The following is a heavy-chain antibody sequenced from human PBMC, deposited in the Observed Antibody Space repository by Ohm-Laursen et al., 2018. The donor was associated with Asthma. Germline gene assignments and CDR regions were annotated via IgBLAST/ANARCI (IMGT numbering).Heavy chain of an antibody. CDR1: GFTFDDYG. CDR3: AREGYSYGSPYYFDY. V-gene: IGHV3-9*01. Sequence: SLRLSCAASGFTFDDYGMHWVRQAPGRGLEWVSGISWNSGGIGYADSVKGRFTISRDNSKNTLYLQMNSLRAEDTAVYYCAREGYSYGSPYYFDYWGQGTLVTVSS. CDR2: ISWNSGGI. D-gene: IGHD5-18*01. J-gene: IGHJ4*02.